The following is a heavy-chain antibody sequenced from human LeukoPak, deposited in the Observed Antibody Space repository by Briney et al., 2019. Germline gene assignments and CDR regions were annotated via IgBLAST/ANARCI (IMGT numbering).Heavy chain of an antibody. CDR3: ARLFPGYCSGGSCLRPFDY. J-gene: IGHJ4*02. D-gene: IGHD2-15*01. V-gene: IGHV3-7*04. CDR1: GFTFSSYW. CDR2: IKQDGSEK. Sequence: PGGSLRLSCAATGFTFSSYWMSWVRQAPGKGLECVANIKQDGSEKYYVDSVKGRFTISRDNAKNPLYLQMNSLRAEDTAIYYCARLFPGYCSGGSCLRPFDYWGQGTLVTVSS.